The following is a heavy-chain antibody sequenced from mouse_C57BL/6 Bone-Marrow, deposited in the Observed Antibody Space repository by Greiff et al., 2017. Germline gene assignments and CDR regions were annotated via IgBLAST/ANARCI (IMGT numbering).Heavy chain of an antibody. CDR1: GYTFTSYG. CDR2: IYPRSGNT. Sequence: QVHVKQSGAELARPGASVKLSCKASGYTFTSYGISWVKQRTGQGLEWIGEIYPRSGNTYYNEKFKGKATLTADKSSSTAYMELRSLTSEDSAVYFCVRSPWLLRSDYWGQGTTLTVSS. J-gene: IGHJ2*01. D-gene: IGHD2-3*01. CDR3: VRSPWLLRSDY. V-gene: IGHV1-81*01.